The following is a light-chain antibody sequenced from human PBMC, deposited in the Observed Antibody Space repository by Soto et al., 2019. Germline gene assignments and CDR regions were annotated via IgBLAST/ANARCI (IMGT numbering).Light chain of an antibody. CDR3: CSYVGSSILM. CDR2: EVN. J-gene: IGLJ3*02. V-gene: IGLV2-23*02. Sequence: QSALTQPASVSGSPGQSITISCSGTSSDVGSYNLVSWYQQLPGKAPKLIIYEVNERPSGISDRFSGSKSGNTASLTISGLQGEDEADYHCCSYVGSSILMFGGGTKLTVL. CDR1: SSDVGSYNL.